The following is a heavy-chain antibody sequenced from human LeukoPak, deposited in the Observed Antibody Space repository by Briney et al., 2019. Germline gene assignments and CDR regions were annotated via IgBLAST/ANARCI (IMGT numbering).Heavy chain of an antibody. V-gene: IGHV1-18*01. CDR1: GYTFTSYG. J-gene: IGHJ5*02. D-gene: IGHD1-1*01. CDR3: ARDQVQLERRGLRRYGWFDP. Sequence: ASVKVSCKASGYTFTSYGISWVRLAPGQGLEWMGWISAYNGNTNYAQKLQGRVTMTTDTSTSTAYMELRSLRSDDTAVYYCARDQVQLERRGLRRYGWFDPWGQGTLVTVSS. CDR2: ISAYNGNT.